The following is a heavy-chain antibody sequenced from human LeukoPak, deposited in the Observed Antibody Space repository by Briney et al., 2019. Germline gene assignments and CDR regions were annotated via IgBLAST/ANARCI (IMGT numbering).Heavy chain of an antibody. CDR3: ARRIAAAGGSDY. J-gene: IGHJ4*02. Sequence: GGSLRLSCAASGFTFSSYSMNWVRQAPGKGLEWVSSISSSSSYIYYADSVKGRFTISRDNAKNSLYLQMNSLRAEDTAVYYCARRIAAAGGSDYWGQGTRVTVSS. CDR1: GFTFSSYS. V-gene: IGHV3-21*01. CDR2: ISSSSSYI. D-gene: IGHD6-13*01.